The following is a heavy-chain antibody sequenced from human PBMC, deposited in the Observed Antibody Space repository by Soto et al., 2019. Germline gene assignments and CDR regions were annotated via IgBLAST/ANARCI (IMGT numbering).Heavy chain of an antibody. J-gene: IGHJ6*03. D-gene: IGHD2-2*01. Sequence: SETLSLTCTVSGGSISSSSYYWGWIRQPPGKGQEWIGSIYYSGSTYYNQSLKSRVTISVDTSKNQFSLKLSSVTAADTAVYYCARTLRGYCSSTSCWGAYYYYMDVWGKGTTVTVSS. V-gene: IGHV4-39*07. CDR3: ARTLRGYCSSTSCWGAYYYYMDV. CDR1: GGSISSSSYY. CDR2: IYYSGST.